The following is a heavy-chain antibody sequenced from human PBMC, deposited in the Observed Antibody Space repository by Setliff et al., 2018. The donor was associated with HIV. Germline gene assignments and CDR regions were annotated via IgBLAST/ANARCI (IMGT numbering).Heavy chain of an antibody. Sequence: VKVSCKASGYNFRYYGISWVRQARGQGLEWMGWISAHTGNTDYAQKLKGRVTMTTDTSRNTAYMELSSLRSEDTAVYYCARAYSSSWYFYYYYYYYMDVWGKGTTVTVSS. V-gene: IGHV1-18*01. D-gene: IGHD6-13*01. CDR1: GYNFRYYG. CDR3: ARAYSSSWYFYYYYYYYMDV. CDR2: ISAHTGNT. J-gene: IGHJ6*03.